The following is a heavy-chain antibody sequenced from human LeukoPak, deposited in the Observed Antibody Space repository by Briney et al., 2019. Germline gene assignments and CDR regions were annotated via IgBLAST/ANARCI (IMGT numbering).Heavy chain of an antibody. CDR1: GYSISSGYY. CDR3: ARDRAAVYYFDY. CDR2: IYHSGST. V-gene: IGHV4-38-2*02. J-gene: IGHJ4*02. D-gene: IGHD6-25*01. Sequence: SETLSLTCTVSGYSISSGYYWGWIRQPPGKGLEWIGSIYHSGSTYYNPSLKSRVTISVDTSNNQFCLKLSSVAAADTAVYYCARDRAAVYYFDYWGQGTLVTVSS.